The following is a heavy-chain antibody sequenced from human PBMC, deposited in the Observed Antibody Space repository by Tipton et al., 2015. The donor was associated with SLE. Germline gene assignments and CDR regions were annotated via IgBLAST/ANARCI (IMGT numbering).Heavy chain of an antibody. CDR2: LYYGGST. CDR1: GESLSGHY. J-gene: IGHJ4*02. D-gene: IGHD3-9*01. V-gene: IGHV4-34*01. CDR3: AREYFDISTGYPFDY. Sequence: TLSLTCTVYGESLSGHYWIWIRQPPGKGLEWIGGLYYGGSTFYNPSLKSRVTISIDTSKNQFSLKLSSVTAADTAVYYCAREYFDISTGYPFDYWGQGTLVTVSS.